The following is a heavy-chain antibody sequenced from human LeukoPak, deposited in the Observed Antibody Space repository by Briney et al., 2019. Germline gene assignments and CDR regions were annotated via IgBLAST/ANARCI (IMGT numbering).Heavy chain of an antibody. CDR2: IYTSGST. D-gene: IGHD1-1*01. J-gene: IGHJ3*02. CDR3: ARDNWNDDAFDI. V-gene: IGHV4-4*07. Sequence: SETLSLTCTVSGGSISSYYWSWIRQPAGKGLEWIGRIYTSGSTNYNPSLKSRVTISVDKSKDQFSLKLSSVTAADTAVYYCARDNWNDDAFDIWGQGTMVTVSS. CDR1: GGSISSYY.